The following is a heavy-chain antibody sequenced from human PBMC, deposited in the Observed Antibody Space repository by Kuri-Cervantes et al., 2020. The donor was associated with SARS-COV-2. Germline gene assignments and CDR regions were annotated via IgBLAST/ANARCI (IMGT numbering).Heavy chain of an antibody. Sequence: GESLKISCAASGFTFSSYAMHWVRQAPGKGLEWVAVISYDGSNKYYADSVKGRFTISRDNSKNTLYLQMNSLRAEDTAVYYCAKVINSGSWFDPWGQGTLVTVSS. V-gene: IGHV3-30-3*01. CDR2: ISYDGSNK. J-gene: IGHJ5*02. CDR3: AKVINSGSWFDP. D-gene: IGHD6-19*01. CDR1: GFTFSSYA.